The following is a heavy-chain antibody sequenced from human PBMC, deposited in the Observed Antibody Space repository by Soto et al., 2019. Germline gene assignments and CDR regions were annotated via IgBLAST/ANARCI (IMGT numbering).Heavy chain of an antibody. CDR2: VHYSGST. CDR3: ARLIGFGLPNLNYKFPAIDV. D-gene: IGHD3-10*01. J-gene: IGHJ6*02. Sequence: SETLSLTCAVSGGSITSYYWSWIRQPPGKGLEWIGYVHYSGSTNYSPSLKSRVTVSVDTSKNQFSLKLSSVTAADTAVYYCARLIGFGLPNLNYKFPAIDVWGQGTTVTVSS. V-gene: IGHV4-59*01. CDR1: GGSITSYY.